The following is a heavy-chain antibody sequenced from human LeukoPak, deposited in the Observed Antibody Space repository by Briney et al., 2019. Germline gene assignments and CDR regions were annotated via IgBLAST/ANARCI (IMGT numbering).Heavy chain of an antibody. V-gene: IGHV3-33*08. Sequence: PGGSLRLSCAASGFTFSSYEMNWVRQAPGKGLEWVAVIWYDGSNKYYADSVKGRFTISRDNSKNTLYLQMNSLRAEDTAVYYCARGEGYFGWLLPDAFDIWGQGTMVTVSS. CDR1: GFTFSSYE. CDR2: IWYDGSNK. J-gene: IGHJ3*02. D-gene: IGHD3-9*01. CDR3: ARGEGYFGWLLPDAFDI.